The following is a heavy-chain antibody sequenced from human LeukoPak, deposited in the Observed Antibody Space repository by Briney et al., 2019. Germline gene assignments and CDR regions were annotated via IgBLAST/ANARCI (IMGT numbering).Heavy chain of an antibody. CDR2: VNHSGST. Sequence: SETLSLTCAVRGVSLNGYYWSWIRQPPGKGLEWIGEVNHSGSTNYNPSLKSRVTISVDKSKNQFSLKLSSVTAADTAVYYCASMGGSYWNYFDYWGQGTLVTVSS. CDR1: GVSLNGYY. V-gene: IGHV4-34*01. J-gene: IGHJ4*02. CDR3: ASMGGSYWNYFDY. D-gene: IGHD1-26*01.